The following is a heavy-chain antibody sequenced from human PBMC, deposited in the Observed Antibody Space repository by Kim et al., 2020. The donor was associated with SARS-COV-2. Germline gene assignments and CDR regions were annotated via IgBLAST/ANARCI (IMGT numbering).Heavy chain of an antibody. V-gene: IGHV4-34*01. Sequence: SETLSLTCAVYGGSFSGYYWSWVRQPPGKGLEWIGEINHSGSTKYNPSLKSRVTISVNTSKNQFSLKLSSVTAADTAVEYCARGPRRTAMYDYWGQGTLVTVSS. D-gene: IGHD5-18*01. CDR1: GGSFSGYY. CDR3: ARGPRRTAMYDY. J-gene: IGHJ4*02. CDR2: INHSGST.